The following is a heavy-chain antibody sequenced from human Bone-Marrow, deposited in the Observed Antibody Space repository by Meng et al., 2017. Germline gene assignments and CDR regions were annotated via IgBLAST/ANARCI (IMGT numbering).Heavy chain of an antibody. CDR3: ARVAAGYSGVFDS. CDR1: GYNFPDYF. D-gene: IGHD1-26*01. J-gene: IGHJ4*02. V-gene: IGHV1-2*06. Sequence: ASVKVSCKPSGYNFPDYFIHWMRQAPGQGLEWMGRINPNSGGTNFALKFQGRVTMTSDTSINTASMELSRLRSEDTAVYYCARVAAGYSGVFDSWGQGTLVTVSS. CDR2: INPNSGGT.